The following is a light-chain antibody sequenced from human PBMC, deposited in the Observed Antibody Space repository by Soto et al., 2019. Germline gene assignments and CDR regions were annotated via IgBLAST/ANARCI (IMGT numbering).Light chain of an antibody. Sequence: EIVLTQSPATLSLSPGERATLACRASQSVSSYLAWYQQKPGQAPRLLIYDASNRATGIPARFSGSGSGTDFTLTISGLEPDDFAVYYCQPRSNWPRTFGGGTKVEIK. CDR2: DAS. V-gene: IGKV3-11*01. J-gene: IGKJ4*01. CDR3: QPRSNWPRT. CDR1: QSVSSY.